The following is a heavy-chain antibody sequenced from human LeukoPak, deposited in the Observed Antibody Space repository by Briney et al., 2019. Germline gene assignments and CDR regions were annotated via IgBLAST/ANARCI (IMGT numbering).Heavy chain of an antibody. V-gene: IGHV4-34*01. CDR2: INHSGST. CDR1: GGSFSGYY. CDR3: ARGCGYYIYYYYYYMDV. D-gene: IGHD3-3*01. J-gene: IGHJ6*03. Sequence: SETLSLTCAVYGGSFSGYYWSWIRQPPGKGLEWIGEINHSGSTNYNPSLKSRVTISVDTSKNQFSLKLSSVTAVDTAVYYCARGCGYYIYYYYYYMDVWGKGTTVTVSS.